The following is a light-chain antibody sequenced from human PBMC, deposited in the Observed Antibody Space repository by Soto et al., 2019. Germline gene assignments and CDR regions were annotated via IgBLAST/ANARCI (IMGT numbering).Light chain of an antibody. J-gene: IGKJ2*01. CDR2: GAS. V-gene: IGKV3-20*01. CDR1: QSVTSNY. CDR3: QQFNTSPMYT. Sequence: ELVLTQSPGTLSLSPGERATLSCRASQSVTSNYLAWYQQKPGQAPRLLIYGASSRASGIPDRFSGSGSGTDFTLTIIRLEPEDFAVYYCQQFNTSPMYTFGQGNKVEIK.